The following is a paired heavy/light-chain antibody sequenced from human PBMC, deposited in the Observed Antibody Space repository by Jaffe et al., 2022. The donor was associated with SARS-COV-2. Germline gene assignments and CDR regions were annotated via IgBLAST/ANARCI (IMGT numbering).Light chain of an antibody. CDR2: SNT. Sequence: QSVLTQPPSVSGAPGQRVTISCTGSSSNIGTGYDVHWYQQLPGTAPKLLIYSNTNRPSGVPDRFSGSKSGTSASLAISGLQAEDEADYYCQSYDSSLSGSVFGGGTKLTVL. CDR1: SSNIGTGYD. V-gene: IGLV1-40*01. J-gene: IGLJ3*02. CDR3: QSYDSSLSGSV.
Heavy chain of an antibody. D-gene: IGHD6-13*01. Sequence: QVQLVQSGAEVKKPGSSVKVSCKASGGTFGTYVITWVRQAPGQGLEWMGGIIPIFGTTNYAQKFQGRVTITADESTSTAYMEMSGLRFEDTAVYYCARGEGAAAGTYYHYYYMDVWGKGTTVTVSS. V-gene: IGHV1-69*01. CDR2: IIPIFGTT. CDR1: GGTFGTYV. J-gene: IGHJ6*03. CDR3: ARGEGAAAGTYYHYYYMDV.